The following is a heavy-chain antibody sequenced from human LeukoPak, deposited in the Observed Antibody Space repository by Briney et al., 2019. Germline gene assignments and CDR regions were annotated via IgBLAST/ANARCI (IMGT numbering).Heavy chain of an antibody. Sequence: SETLSLTCTVSGGSISSYYWGWIRQPPGKGLEWIGYIYYSGSTNYNPSLKSRVTISVDTSKNQFSLKLSSVTAADTAVYYCARAPPLYSSSWYVLWFDPWGQGTLVTVSS. CDR1: GGSISSYY. V-gene: IGHV4-59*12. CDR2: IYYSGST. D-gene: IGHD6-13*01. J-gene: IGHJ5*02. CDR3: ARAPPLYSSSWYVLWFDP.